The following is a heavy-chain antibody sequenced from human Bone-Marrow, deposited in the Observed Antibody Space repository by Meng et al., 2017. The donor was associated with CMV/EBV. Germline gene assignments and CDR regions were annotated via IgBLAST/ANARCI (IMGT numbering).Heavy chain of an antibody. J-gene: IGHJ4*02. Sequence: ASAMVFCNASCYTFTSYGISWVRQAPGQGLEWMGWISPYNGNTNYAQNLQGRVTMTTDASTSTAYMELRSLRSDDTAVYYCARDVRLSEVDYLGQGTLVTVSS. V-gene: IGHV1-18*01. CDR2: ISPYNGNT. CDR1: CYTFTSYG. CDR3: ARDVRLSEVDY. D-gene: IGHD3-10*02.